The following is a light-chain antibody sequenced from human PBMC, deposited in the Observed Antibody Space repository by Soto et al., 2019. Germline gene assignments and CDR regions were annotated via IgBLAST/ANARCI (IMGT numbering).Light chain of an antibody. CDR3: QVWDRISAPPGYV. Sequence: SYELAQPPSVSVAPGQTARITCGGNNIGSKRVHWYQQKPGQAPVLVVYDDSDRPSGIPERFSGSNSGDTATLTISGVEAGDEADFYCQVWDRISAPPGYVFGTGTKVTVL. V-gene: IGLV3-21*02. J-gene: IGLJ1*01. CDR1: NIGSKR. CDR2: DDS.